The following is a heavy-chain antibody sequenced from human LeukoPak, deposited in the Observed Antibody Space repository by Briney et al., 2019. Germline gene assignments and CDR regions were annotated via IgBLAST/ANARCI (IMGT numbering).Heavy chain of an antibody. D-gene: IGHD5-12*01. CDR1: GYTFISYG. J-gene: IGHJ3*02. Sequence: ASVKVSCKASGYTFISYGISWVRQAPGQGLEWMGWISAYNGNTNYVQKLRGRVTMTTDTSTSTAYMELRSLRSDDTAVYYCAREGEGNGYEMGAFDIWGQGTMVTVFS. V-gene: IGHV1-18*01. CDR3: AREGEGNGYEMGAFDI. CDR2: ISAYNGNT.